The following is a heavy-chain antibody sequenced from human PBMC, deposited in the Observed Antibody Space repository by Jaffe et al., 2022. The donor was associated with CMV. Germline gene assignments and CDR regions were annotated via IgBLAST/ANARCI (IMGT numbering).Heavy chain of an antibody. CDR3: ARVKYSTSRGMDSRGMDV. D-gene: IGHD1-26*01. CDR1: GGSFITYG. CDR2: SSPIFATT. Sequence: QVQLVQSGAEMKKPGSSVKVACKASGGSFITYGISWVRQVPGQGLEWMGESSPIFATTNYAQNFQARVTITADESTSTAYMELTSLTSGDTAVYYCARVKYSTSRGMDSRGMDVWGQGTTVTVSS. J-gene: IGHJ6*02. V-gene: IGHV1-69*01.